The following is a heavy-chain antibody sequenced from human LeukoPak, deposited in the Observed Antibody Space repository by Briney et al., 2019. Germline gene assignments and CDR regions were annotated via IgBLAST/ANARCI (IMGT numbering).Heavy chain of an antibody. V-gene: IGHV4-39*01. D-gene: IGHD3-3*01. CDR1: GGSINSGSYY. Sequence: SETLSLTCTVSGGSINSGSYYWGWIRQPPGKGLEWIGSIYYSGSTYYNPSLKSRVTISVDTSKNQFSLKLSSVTAADTAVYYCARRRRYYDFWSGPDYWGQGTLVTVSS. CDR3: ARRRRYYDFWSGPDY. J-gene: IGHJ4*02. CDR2: IYYSGST.